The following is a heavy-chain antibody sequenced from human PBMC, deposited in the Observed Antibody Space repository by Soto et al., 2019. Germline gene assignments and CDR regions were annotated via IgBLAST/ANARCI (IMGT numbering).Heavy chain of an antibody. CDR3: ARSVRYSSGWDY. J-gene: IGHJ4*02. Sequence: LRLSCAASGFTVSSNYMTWVRQAPGKGLEWVSVIYSGGSTYYADSVKGRFTISRGNSKNTLYLQMNSLRAEDTAVYYCARSVRYSSGWDYWGQGTLVTVPS. V-gene: IGHV3-53*01. CDR2: IYSGGST. D-gene: IGHD6-19*01. CDR1: GFTVSSNY.